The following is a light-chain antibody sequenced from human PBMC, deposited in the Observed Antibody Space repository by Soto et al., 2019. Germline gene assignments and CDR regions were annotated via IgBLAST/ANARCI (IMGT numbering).Light chain of an antibody. CDR1: SNDFGGYNF. Sequence: QPVLTQPRSVSGSPGQSVTISCTGTSNDFGGYNFVSWYQQHPGKVPKLFIYDVSRRPSGVPDRFSGSKSGNTASLTISRLQADDEADYYCSSYAGSYTLVFGGGTKLTVL. V-gene: IGLV2-11*01. CDR2: DVS. CDR3: SSYAGSYTLV. J-gene: IGLJ2*01.